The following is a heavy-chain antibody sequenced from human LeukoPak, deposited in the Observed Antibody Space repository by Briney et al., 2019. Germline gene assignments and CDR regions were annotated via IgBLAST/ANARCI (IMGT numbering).Heavy chain of an antibody. D-gene: IGHD3-10*01. J-gene: IGHJ6*02. CDR1: GFTFSSYW. CDR3: ARDFNILLWFGESTYGMDV. Sequence: SGGSLRLSCAASGFTFSSYWMSWVRQAPGKGLEWVANIKQDGSEKYYVDSVKGRFTISRDNAKNSLYLQMNSLRAEDTAVYYCARDFNILLWFGESTYGMDVWGQGTTVTVS. V-gene: IGHV3-7*01. CDR2: IKQDGSEK.